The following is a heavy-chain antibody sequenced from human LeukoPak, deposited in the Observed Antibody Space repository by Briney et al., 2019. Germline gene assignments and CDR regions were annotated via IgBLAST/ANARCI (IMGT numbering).Heavy chain of an antibody. V-gene: IGHV4-61*02. J-gene: IGHJ5*02. CDR1: GGSISSGSYY. D-gene: IGHD2-15*01. Sequence: SETLSLTCTVSGGSISSGSYYWSWIRQPAGKGLEWIGRIYPSGTTNFNPSLKSRVTILVDTSKNQFSLKLSSVTAADTAVYYCARTYCSGGSCYPGNWFDPWGQGTLVTVSS. CDR3: ARTYCSGGSCYPGNWFDP. CDR2: IYPSGTT.